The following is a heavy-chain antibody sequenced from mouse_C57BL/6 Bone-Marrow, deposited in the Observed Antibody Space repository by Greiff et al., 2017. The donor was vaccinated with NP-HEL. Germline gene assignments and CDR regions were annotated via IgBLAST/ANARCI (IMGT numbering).Heavy chain of an antibody. D-gene: IGHD5-1*01. CDR1: GYTFTSYW. V-gene: IGHV1-53*01. CDR3: ARRFETLEYAISPHFYY. Sequence: QVQLQQPGTELVKPGASVKLSCKASGYTFTSYWMHWVKHRPGQGLEWIGNINPSNGGTNYNEKFKSKATLTVDKSSSTAYMQLSSLTSEDSVVYYFARRFETLEYAISPHFYYWGQGTTLTGS. CDR2: INPSNGGT. J-gene: IGHJ2*01.